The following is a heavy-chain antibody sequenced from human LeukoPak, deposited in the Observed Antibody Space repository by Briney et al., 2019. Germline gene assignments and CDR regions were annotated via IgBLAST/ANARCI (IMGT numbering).Heavy chain of an antibody. CDR2: ISSSSSYI. CDR3: ARDGYCSSTSCFRYYYYGMDV. CDR1: GFTFSSYS. V-gene: IGHV3-21*01. J-gene: IGHJ6*02. Sequence: GRSLRLSCAASGFTFSSYSMNWVRQAPGKGLEWVSSISSSSSYIYYADSVKGRFTISRDNAKNSLYLQMNSLRAEDTAVYYCARDGYCSSTSCFRYYYYGMDVWGQGTTVTVSS. D-gene: IGHD2-2*03.